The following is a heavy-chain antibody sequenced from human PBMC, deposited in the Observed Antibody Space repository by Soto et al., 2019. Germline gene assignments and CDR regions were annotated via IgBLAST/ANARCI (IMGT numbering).Heavy chain of an antibody. J-gene: IGHJ6*02. V-gene: IGHV4-30-4*01. D-gene: IGHD3-3*01. Sequence: SETLSLTCTVSGGSISSGDYYWSWIRQPPGKGLEWIGYIYYSGSTYYNPSLKSRVTISVDTSKNQFSLKLSSVTAADTAVYYCARSGNYDFWSGPPYYYYYGMDVWGQGTTVTVSS. CDR2: IYYSGST. CDR3: ARSGNYDFWSGPPYYYYYGMDV. CDR1: GGSISSGDYY.